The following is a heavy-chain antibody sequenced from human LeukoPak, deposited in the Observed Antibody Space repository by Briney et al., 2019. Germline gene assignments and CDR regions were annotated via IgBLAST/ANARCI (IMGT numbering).Heavy chain of an antibody. CDR2: IYYSGST. CDR1: GGSISSSSYY. J-gene: IGHJ4*02. V-gene: IGHV4-39*01. Sequence: PSETLSLTCTVSGGSISSSSYYWGWIRQPPGKGLEWIGSIYYSGSTYYNPSLKSRVTISVDTSKNQFSLKLSSVTAADTAVHYCARHVPTYYGSGSYYFDYWGQGTLVTVSS. D-gene: IGHD3-10*01. CDR3: ARHVPTYYGSGSYYFDY.